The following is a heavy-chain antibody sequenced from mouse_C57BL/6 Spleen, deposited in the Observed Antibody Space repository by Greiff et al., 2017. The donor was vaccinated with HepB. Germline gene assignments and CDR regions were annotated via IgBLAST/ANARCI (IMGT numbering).Heavy chain of an antibody. V-gene: IGHV1-9*01. Sequence: VQLQQSGAELMKPGASVKLSCKATGYTFTGYWIEWVKQRPGHGLEWIGEILPGSGSTNYNEKFKGKATFTADTSSNTAYMQLSSLTTEDSAIYYCARSALITTVVATDAMDYWGQGTSVTVSS. J-gene: IGHJ4*01. CDR2: ILPGSGST. CDR3: ARSALITTVVATDAMDY. D-gene: IGHD1-1*01. CDR1: GYTFTGYW.